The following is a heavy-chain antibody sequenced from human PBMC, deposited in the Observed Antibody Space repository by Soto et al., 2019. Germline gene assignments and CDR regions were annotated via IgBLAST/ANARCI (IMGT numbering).Heavy chain of an antibody. CDR2: ISGSGNTT. V-gene: IGHV3-23*01. Sequence: EVQLLESGGGLVQPGGSLRLSCAASGFTFSSYAMTWVRQAPGKGLEWVSPISGSGNTTYYADSVKGRFTISRDSSKKTLYLQMNSLRPVDTAVYYCEKARGRTGYEDCWGQGTLVTVSS. J-gene: IGHJ4*02. D-gene: IGHD3-10*01. CDR1: GFTFSSYA. CDR3: EKARGRTGYEDC.